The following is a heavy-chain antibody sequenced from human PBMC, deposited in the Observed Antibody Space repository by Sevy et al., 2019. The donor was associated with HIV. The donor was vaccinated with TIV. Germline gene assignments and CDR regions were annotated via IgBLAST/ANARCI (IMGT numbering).Heavy chain of an antibody. CDR3: AKWGGPGWLQLHFDY. J-gene: IGHJ4*02. Sequence: GGSLRLSCAASGFTFSNYAMSWVRQAPGKGLEWVSAISGSGGSTYYADSVKGRFTISRDNSKNTLYLQMNSLRAEDTAVYYCAKWGGPGWLQLHFDYWGQGTLVTVSS. D-gene: IGHD5-12*01. CDR1: GFTFSNYA. CDR2: ISGSGGST. V-gene: IGHV3-23*01.